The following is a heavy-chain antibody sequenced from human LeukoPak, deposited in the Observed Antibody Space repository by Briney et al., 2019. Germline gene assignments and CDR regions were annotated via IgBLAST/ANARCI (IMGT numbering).Heavy chain of an antibody. J-gene: IGHJ6*02. D-gene: IGHD3-3*01. CDR1: GFTFSTYA. CDR3: AKVIGYYDFWSGSNGMDV. CDR2: ISGSGGST. Sequence: GGSLRLSCAASGFTFSTYAMTWVRQAPGKGLEWVSAISGSGGSTYYADSVKGRFTISRDNSKNTLYLQMNSLRAEDTAVYYCAKVIGYYDFWSGSNGMDVWGQGTTVTVSS. V-gene: IGHV3-23*01.